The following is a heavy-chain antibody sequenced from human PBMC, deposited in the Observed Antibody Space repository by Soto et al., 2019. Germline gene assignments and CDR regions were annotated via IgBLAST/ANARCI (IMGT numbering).Heavy chain of an antibody. CDR1: GFTFSSYA. D-gene: IGHD4-4*01. CDR3: ARVGNPDYYYYGMDV. CDR2: ISYDGSNK. J-gene: IGHJ6*02. V-gene: IGHV3-30-3*01. Sequence: PGGSLRLSCAASGFTFSSYAMHWVRQAPGKGLEWVAVISYDGSNKYYADSVKGRFTISRDNSKNTLYLQMNSLRAEDTAVYYCARVGNPDYYYYGMDVWGQGTTVTVSS.